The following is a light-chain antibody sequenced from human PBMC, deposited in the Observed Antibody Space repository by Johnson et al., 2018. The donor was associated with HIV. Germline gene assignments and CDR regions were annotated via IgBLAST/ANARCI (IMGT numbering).Light chain of an antibody. Sequence: QSVLTQPPSVSAAPGQKVTISCSGSSSKIGNKYVSWYQQFPGTAPKVLIYDNSKRPSGIPDRFSGSPSGKSATLVITGLQPGDEADYHCATWDSSLSVYVFGTGTKVTVL. J-gene: IGLJ1*01. CDR2: DNS. V-gene: IGLV1-51*01. CDR1: SSKIGNKY. CDR3: ATWDSSLSVYV.